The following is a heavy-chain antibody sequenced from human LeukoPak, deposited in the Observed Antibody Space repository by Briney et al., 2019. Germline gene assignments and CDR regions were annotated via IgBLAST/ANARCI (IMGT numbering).Heavy chain of an antibody. V-gene: IGHV4-34*01. CDR2: INHSGST. CDR1: GGSFSGYY. J-gene: IGHJ3*02. D-gene: IGHD3-16*01. Sequence: SETLSLTCAVYGGSFSGYYWSWIRQPPGKGLEWIGEINHSGSTNYNPSLKSRVTISVDTSKNQFSLKLSSVTAADTAVYYCASWQRRGGGRRAFDIWGQGTMVTVSS. CDR3: ASWQRRGGGRRAFDI.